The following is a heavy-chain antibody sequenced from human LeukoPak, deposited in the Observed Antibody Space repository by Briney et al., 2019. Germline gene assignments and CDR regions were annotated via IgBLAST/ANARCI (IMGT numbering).Heavy chain of an antibody. D-gene: IGHD2-2*01. CDR3: ARRAMLYAGGMDV. CDR2: IYTSGST. V-gene: IGHV4-4*07. J-gene: IGHJ6*02. Sequence: SETLSLTCTVSGGSISTYYWSWIRQPAGKGLEWIGRIYTSGSTNYNPSLKSRLTISVDTSKNQFSLKLSSVTAADTAVYYCARRAMLYAGGMDVWGQGTTVTVPS. CDR1: GGSISTYY.